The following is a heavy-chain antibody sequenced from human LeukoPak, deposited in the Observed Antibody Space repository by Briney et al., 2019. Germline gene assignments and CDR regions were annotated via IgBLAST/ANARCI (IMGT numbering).Heavy chain of an antibody. D-gene: IGHD5-18*01. V-gene: IGHV3-30*02. CDR3: AGPQWTATRYFFDF. Sequence: QPGGSLRLSCAASGFTFSSYGMHWVRQAPGKGLEWVAFIRYDGSNKYYADSVKGRFTISRDNSKNSLYLQMNSLRAEDTAVYFCAGPQWTATRYFFDFWGQGTLVTVSS. CDR1: GFTFSSYG. CDR2: IRYDGSNK. J-gene: IGHJ4*02.